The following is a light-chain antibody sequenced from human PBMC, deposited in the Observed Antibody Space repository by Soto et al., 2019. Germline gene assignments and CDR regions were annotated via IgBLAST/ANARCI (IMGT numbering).Light chain of an antibody. CDR2: GAS. CDR3: QQYGSSPPIT. J-gene: IGKJ5*01. V-gene: IGKV3-20*01. Sequence: IVLTQSPGTLYLSPGERATLSCRASQSVSSSYLAWYQQKPGQAPRLLIYGASSRATGIPDRFSGSGSGTDFTLTISRLETEDFAVYYCQQYGSSPPITFCQGTRLEIK. CDR1: QSVSSSY.